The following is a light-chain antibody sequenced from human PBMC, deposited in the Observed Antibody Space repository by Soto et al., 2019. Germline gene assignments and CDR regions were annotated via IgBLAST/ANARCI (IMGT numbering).Light chain of an antibody. CDR1: QSVSSY. Sequence: EIVLTQSPATLSLSPGERATLSCRASQSVSSYLAWYQQKPGQAPRLLIYDASNRATGLPARFSGSGSGTDSTLTISSLEPEDFAVYYCQQRSSWLWTCGQGPKVEIK. CDR3: QQRSSWLWT. J-gene: IGKJ1*01. CDR2: DAS. V-gene: IGKV3-11*01.